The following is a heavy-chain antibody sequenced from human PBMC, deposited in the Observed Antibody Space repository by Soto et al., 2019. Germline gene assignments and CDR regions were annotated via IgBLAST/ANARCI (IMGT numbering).Heavy chain of an antibody. V-gene: IGHV4-34*01. D-gene: IGHD3-10*01. J-gene: IGHJ1*01. CDR1: GGSFSGYY. CDR2: INHSGST. CDR3: AGGAPESYHPEH. Sequence: SETLSLTCAVYGGSFSGYYWSWIRQPPGKGLEWIGEINHSGSTNYNPSLKSRVTISVDTSKNQFSLKLSSVTAEDTAVYYCAGGAPESYHPEHWGQGALVTVSS.